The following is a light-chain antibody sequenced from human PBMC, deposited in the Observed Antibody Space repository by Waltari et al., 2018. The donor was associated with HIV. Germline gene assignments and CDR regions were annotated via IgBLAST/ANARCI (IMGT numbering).Light chain of an antibody. CDR2: SNN. Sequence: QSVLTQPPSASGTPGQRVTISCSGRRSNIGSNTINWYHQLPGAAPRLLIHSNNQRPSGVPDRFSGSKSGTSASLAISGLQSEDEADYYCAAGDDSLNGQVFGGGTKLTVL. V-gene: IGLV1-44*01. CDR1: RSNIGSNT. J-gene: IGLJ3*02. CDR3: AAGDDSLNGQV.